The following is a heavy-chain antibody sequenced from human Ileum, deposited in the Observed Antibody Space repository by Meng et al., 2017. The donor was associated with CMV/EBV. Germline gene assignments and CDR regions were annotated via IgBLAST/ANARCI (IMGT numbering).Heavy chain of an antibody. CDR1: GGSVTSGGYS. CDR2: MFYSGTT. CDR3: AREGTNYYDLDV. J-gene: IGHJ6*02. Sequence: SETLSLTCTTSGGSVTSGGYSWAWIRQPPGRGLEWIATMFYSGTTYYNTPLKRRVTISLDTFKNEFSLRQSSVTAADTAVYYCAREGTNYYDLDVWGQGTTATVSS. V-gene: IGHV4-39*07.